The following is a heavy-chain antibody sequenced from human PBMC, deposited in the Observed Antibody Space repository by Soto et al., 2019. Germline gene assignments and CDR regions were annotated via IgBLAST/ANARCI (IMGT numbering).Heavy chain of an antibody. V-gene: IGHV3-33*01. J-gene: IGHJ4*02. CDR1: GFTFSSYG. Sequence: QVQLVESGGGVVQPGRSLRLSCAASGFTFSSYGMHWVRQAPGKGLEWVAVIWYDGSNKYYADSVKGRFTISRDNYKNTLYRQMNSLRAEDTAVYYCATDILTGYYTDDYWGQGTLVTVSS. CDR2: IWYDGSNK. CDR3: ATDILTGYYTDDY. D-gene: IGHD3-9*01.